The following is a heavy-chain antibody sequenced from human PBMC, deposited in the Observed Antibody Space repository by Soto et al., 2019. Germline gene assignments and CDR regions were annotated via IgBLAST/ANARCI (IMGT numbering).Heavy chain of an antibody. CDR3: ARDRGGYGVYDY. CDR1: AGSISSGGYY. J-gene: IGHJ4*02. V-gene: IGHV4-31*03. D-gene: IGHD5-12*01. CDR2: IYHSGGT. Sequence: QVQLQESGPGLVKPSQTLSLTCSVSAGSISSGGYYWNWIRQPPGKGLEWIGYIYHSGGTYSSPSLRSRVTISVDTSKNQFSLKPSSVTAADTAVYYCARDRGGYGVYDYWGQGTLVTVSS.